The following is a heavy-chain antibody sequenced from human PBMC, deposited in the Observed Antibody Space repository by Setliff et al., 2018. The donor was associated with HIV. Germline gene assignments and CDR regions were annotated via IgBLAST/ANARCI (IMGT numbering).Heavy chain of an antibody. CDR3: ARAEGLIFGVEEGAFDI. CDR2: INHSGNT. V-gene: IGHV4-34*01. J-gene: IGHJ3*02. Sequence: SETLSLTCAFNGGSFSGYYWMWIRQSPGEGLEWIGEINHSGNTNYNPSLKSRVTMSGDTSKNQFSLNLTSVTAADTAVYYCARAEGLIFGVEEGAFDIWGQGTMVTVSS. CDR1: GGSFSGYY. D-gene: IGHD3-3*01.